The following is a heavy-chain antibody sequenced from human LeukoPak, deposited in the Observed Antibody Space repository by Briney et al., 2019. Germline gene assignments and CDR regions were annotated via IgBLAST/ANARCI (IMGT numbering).Heavy chain of an antibody. CDR2: VKTSAIT. V-gene: IGHV4-34*01. J-gene: IGHJ6*02. D-gene: IGHD3-3*01. CDR3: ASQTLEWYGLDV. Sequence: PSETLSLTCAVSGRSFTTYHWSWIRQSPGKGLEWIGEVKTSAITNYNPSLESRVTISVDMSKNQFSLNLRSVTAADAAIYYCASQTLEWYGLDVWGQGTTVIVSS. CDR1: GRSFTTYH.